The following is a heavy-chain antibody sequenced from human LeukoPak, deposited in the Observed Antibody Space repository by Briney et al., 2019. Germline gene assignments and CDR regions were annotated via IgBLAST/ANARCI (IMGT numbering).Heavy chain of an antibody. V-gene: IGHV3-7*01. CDR3: ARATLGYCSSTSCYTGYFDY. D-gene: IGHD2-2*02. J-gene: IGHJ4*02. CDR2: IKQDGSEK. Sequence: GGSLRLSCAASGFTFSSYWMSWVRQAPGKGLEWVANIKQDGSEKYYVDSVMGRFTISRDNAKNSLYLQMNSLRAEDTAVYYCARATLGYCSSTSCYTGYFDYWGQGTLVTVSS. CDR1: GFTFSSYW.